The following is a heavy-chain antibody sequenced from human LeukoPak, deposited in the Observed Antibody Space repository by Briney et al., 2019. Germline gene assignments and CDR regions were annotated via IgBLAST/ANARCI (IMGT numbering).Heavy chain of an antibody. CDR3: ARHPRYSNGWIDS. CDR2: IYHSGNT. CDR1: GGSISGYY. J-gene: IGHJ4*02. D-gene: IGHD5-18*01. V-gene: IGHV4-59*08. Sequence: KPSETLSLTCTVSGGSISGYYWSWIRQPPGKGLEWIGYIYHSGNTNYNPSLKSRVTISVDTSKNQSSLKLSSVTAADTAVYYCARHPRYSNGWIDSWGQGTLVTVSS.